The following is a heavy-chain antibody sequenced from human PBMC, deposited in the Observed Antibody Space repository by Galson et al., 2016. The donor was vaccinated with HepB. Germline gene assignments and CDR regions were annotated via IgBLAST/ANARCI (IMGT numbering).Heavy chain of an antibody. CDR1: GGSFSSRNW. J-gene: IGHJ4*02. V-gene: IGHV4-4*02. CDR3: ASLNCVGDCYPLH. Sequence: ETLSLTCTVSGGSFSSRNWWSWVRQPPGKGLEWIGEIYHSGSTYYNPSLKSRVTMSVDQSKNQFSLKLSSVTAADTALYYCASLNCVGDCYPLHWGQGTPVTVSS. CDR2: IYHSGST. D-gene: IGHD2-21*02.